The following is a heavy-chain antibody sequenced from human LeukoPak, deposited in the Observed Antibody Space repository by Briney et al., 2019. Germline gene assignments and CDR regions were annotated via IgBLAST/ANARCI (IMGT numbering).Heavy chain of an antibody. CDR2: IYYSGST. D-gene: IGHD2-2*01. V-gene: IGHV4-59*12. Sequence: PSETLSLTCTISSGSISRYYWSWIRQPPGKGLEWIGYIYYSGSTNYNPSLKSRVTISVDTSKNQFSLKLSSVTAADTAVYYCASLPRDDAFNIWGQGTMVTVSS. CDR1: SGSISRYY. CDR3: ASLPRDDAFNI. J-gene: IGHJ3*02.